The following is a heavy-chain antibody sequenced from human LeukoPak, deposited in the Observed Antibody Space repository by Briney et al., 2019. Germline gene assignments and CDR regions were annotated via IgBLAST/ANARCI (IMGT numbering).Heavy chain of an antibody. CDR3: ARPVEMATIGAFDI. D-gene: IGHD5-24*01. V-gene: IGHV5-51*03. Sequence: KPGESLKISCKGSGYSFTSYWIGWVRQMPGKGLEWVGIICPGDSDTRYSPSFQGQVTISADKSISTAYLQWSSLKASDTAMYYCARPVEMATIGAFDIWGQGTMVTVSS. J-gene: IGHJ3*02. CDR2: ICPGDSDT. CDR1: GYSFTSYW.